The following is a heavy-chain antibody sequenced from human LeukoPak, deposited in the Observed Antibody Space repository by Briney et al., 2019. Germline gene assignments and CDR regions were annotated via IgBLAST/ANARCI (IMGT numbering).Heavy chain of an antibody. CDR1: GFTFSSYS. V-gene: IGHV3-21*01. J-gene: IGHJ4*02. CDR3: ARDGDY. CDR2: ISSSSSYI. Sequence: GGSLRLSCAASGFTFSSYSMNRVRQAPGKGLEWVSSISSSSSYIYYAGSVKGRFTISRDNAKNSLYLQMNSLRAEDTAVYYCARDGDYWGQGTLVTVSS.